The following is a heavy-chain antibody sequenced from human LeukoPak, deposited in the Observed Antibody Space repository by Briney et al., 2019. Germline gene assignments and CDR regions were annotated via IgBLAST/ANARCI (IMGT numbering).Heavy chain of an antibody. V-gene: IGHV1-2*06. J-gene: IGHJ5*02. Sequence: ASVKVSCKASGYTFTGYYMHWVRQAHGQGLEWMGRINPNSGGTNYTQKFQGRVTMTRDTSISTAYMELSRLRSDDTAVYYCARDYRMVLGVIVGWFDPWGQGTLVTVSS. CDR1: GYTFTGYY. CDR3: ARDYRMVLGVIVGWFDP. CDR2: INPNSGGT. D-gene: IGHD3-10*01.